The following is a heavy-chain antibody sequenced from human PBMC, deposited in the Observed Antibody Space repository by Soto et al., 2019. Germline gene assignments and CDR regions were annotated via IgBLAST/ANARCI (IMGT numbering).Heavy chain of an antibody. J-gene: IGHJ4*02. CDR1: DGFISSSNY. Sequence: QVQLQESGPGLVKPSGTLSLTWAVSDGFISSSNYWSWVRQPPGKGLEWIGQVYHNGGPSYNPSLRSRVTMSIDKSKNQFSLNLIAVTAADTAVYFCVRHGGRLFDYWGPGHLVTVSS. V-gene: IGHV4-4*02. D-gene: IGHD2-15*01. CDR3: VRHGGRLFDY. CDR2: VYHNGGP.